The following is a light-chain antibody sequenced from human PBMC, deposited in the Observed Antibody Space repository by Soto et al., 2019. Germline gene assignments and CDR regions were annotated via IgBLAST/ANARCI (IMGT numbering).Light chain of an antibody. J-gene: IGKJ1*01. CDR1: QSISSY. CDR2: AAS. CDR3: QQSYSTPWT. V-gene: IGKV1-39*01. Sequence: DIQMTQSPSSLSASVGDRVTITCRASQSISSYLNWYQQKPGKAPKLLIYAASSLQSGVPSRFSGSGSGTXXXXXXXSLXXXXXXXXYCQQSYSTPWTFGQGTKVEIK.